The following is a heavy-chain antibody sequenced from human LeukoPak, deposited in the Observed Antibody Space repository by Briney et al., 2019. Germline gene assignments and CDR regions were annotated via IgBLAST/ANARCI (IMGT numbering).Heavy chain of an antibody. Sequence: GASVKVSCKASGYTFTGYYIHWVRQAPGQGLEWMGWINPNSGGTNYGQKFQGRVTMTRDTSISTAYMELSRLRSDDTAMYYCARTPYTSASYRTFYFDYWGQGILVTVSS. CDR1: GYTFTGYY. V-gene: IGHV1-2*02. CDR3: ARTPYTSASYRTFYFDY. CDR2: INPNSGGT. D-gene: IGHD6-19*01. J-gene: IGHJ4*02.